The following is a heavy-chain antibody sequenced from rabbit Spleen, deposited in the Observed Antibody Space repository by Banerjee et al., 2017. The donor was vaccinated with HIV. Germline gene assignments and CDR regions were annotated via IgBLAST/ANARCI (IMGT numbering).Heavy chain of an antibody. V-gene: IGHV1S45*01. CDR2: IWSGSGGWT. CDR3: ARSVDDSTSIGGFKL. J-gene: IGHJ4*01. D-gene: IGHD7-1*01. CDR1: GFSFSSTYW. Sequence: QEQLEESGGDLVKPEGSLTLTCTASGFSFSSTYWICWVRQAPGKGLEWIACIWSGSGGWTVYASGAKGRFTISKTSSTTVTLQMTSLTAADTATYFCARSVDDSTSIGGFKLWGPGTLVTVS.